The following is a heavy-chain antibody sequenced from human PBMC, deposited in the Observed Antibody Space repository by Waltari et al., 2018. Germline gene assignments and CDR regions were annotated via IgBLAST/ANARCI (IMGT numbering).Heavy chain of an antibody. V-gene: IGHV4-34*01. CDR3: ARAKESVATFYYSYYMDV. Sequence: QVQLQQWGAGLLKPSETLSLTCAVYGGSFSGYYWSWIRQPPGKGLEWIGEINHSRSTNYNPSLKSRVTILVDTSKNQFSLKLSSVTAADTAVYYCARAKESVATFYYSYYMDVWGKGTTVTVSS. D-gene: IGHD5-12*01. J-gene: IGHJ6*03. CDR2: INHSRST. CDR1: GGSFSGYY.